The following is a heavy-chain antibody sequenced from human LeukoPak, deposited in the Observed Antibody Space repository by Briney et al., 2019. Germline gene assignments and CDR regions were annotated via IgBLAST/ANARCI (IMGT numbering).Heavy chain of an antibody. Sequence: GGSLRLSCAASGFTFSSYSMNWVRQAPGKGLEWVSSISSSSSYIYYADSVKGRFTISRDNAKNSLYLQMNSLRAEDTALYYCARGSGSSWYFYFDYWGQGTLVTVSS. V-gene: IGHV3-21*04. CDR1: GFTFSSYS. D-gene: IGHD6-13*01. J-gene: IGHJ4*02. CDR3: ARGSGSSWYFYFDY. CDR2: ISSSSSYI.